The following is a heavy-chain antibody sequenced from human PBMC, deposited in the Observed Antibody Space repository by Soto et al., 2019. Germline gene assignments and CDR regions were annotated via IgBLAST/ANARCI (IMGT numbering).Heavy chain of an antibody. CDR1: GFTFSRYW. Sequence: EVQLVESGGDLVQPGGFLRLSCATSGFTFSRYWMHWVRQVPGMGLVWVSRINSDGSSISYSDSVNRRFSISRDNGKNTLYLLMISLRGEGTAVYYCARLPVDTITSLDYWGQGTLVTVSS. V-gene: IGHV3-74*01. CDR3: ARLPVDTITSLDY. J-gene: IGHJ4*02. CDR2: INSDGSSI. D-gene: IGHD3-3*01.